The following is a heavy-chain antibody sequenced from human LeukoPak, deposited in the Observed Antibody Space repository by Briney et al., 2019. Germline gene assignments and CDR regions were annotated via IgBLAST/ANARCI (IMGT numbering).Heavy chain of an antibody. D-gene: IGHD3-10*01. CDR1: GGSISSYY. V-gene: IGHV4-4*07. CDR3: ASSGDYGSGLTY. Sequence: SETLSLTCTVSGGSISSYYWSWIRQPAGKGLEWIGRIYTSGSTNYNPSLKSRVTMSVDTSKNQFSLKLSSVAAADTAVYYCASSGDYGSGLTYWGQGTLVTVSS. J-gene: IGHJ4*02. CDR2: IYTSGST.